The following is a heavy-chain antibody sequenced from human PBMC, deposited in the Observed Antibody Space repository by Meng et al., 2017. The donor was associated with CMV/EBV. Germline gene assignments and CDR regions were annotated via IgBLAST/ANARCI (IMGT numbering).Heavy chain of an antibody. D-gene: IGHD6-19*01. J-gene: IGHJ4*02. V-gene: IGHV3-30*04. Sequence: GGSLRLSCAVSGFTFSSYAMHWVRQAPGKGLEWVAVISYDGSNKYYADSVKGRFTISRDNSKNTLYLQMNSLRAEDTAVYYCARDLWRIIAVAEGGGDYWGQGTLVTVSS. CDR3: ARDLWRIIAVAEGGGDY. CDR2: ISYDGSNK. CDR1: GFTFSSYA.